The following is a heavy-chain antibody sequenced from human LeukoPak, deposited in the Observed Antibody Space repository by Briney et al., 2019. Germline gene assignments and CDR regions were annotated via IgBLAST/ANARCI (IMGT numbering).Heavy chain of an antibody. Sequence: SVKVSCKASGGTFSSYAISWVRQAPGQGLEWMGGIIPIFGTANYAQKFQGRVTITADESTSTAYMELSSLRSEDTAVYYCARDLLLWFGELQYYFDYWGQGTLVTVSS. V-gene: IGHV1-69*13. CDR1: GGTFSSYA. CDR2: IIPIFGTA. J-gene: IGHJ4*02. CDR3: ARDLLLWFGELQYYFDY. D-gene: IGHD3-10*01.